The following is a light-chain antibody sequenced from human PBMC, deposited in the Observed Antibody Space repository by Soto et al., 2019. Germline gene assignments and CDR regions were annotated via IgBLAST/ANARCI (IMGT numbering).Light chain of an antibody. J-gene: IGKJ1*01. V-gene: IGKV1-39*01. CDR1: QSISSY. CDR3: QQSYSRMT. Sequence: GDGVTITCRASQSISSYVSWYQQKPGKAPKLLIYAASRLESGVPSRLSGSRSGTDFTLTISSLQPEDFATYYCQQSYSRMTFGQGTKVDIK. CDR2: AAS.